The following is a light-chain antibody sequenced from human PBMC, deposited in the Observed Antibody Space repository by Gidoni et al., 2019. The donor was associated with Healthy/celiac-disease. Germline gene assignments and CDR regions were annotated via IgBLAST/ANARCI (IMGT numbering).Light chain of an antibody. CDR2: WAS. V-gene: IGKV4-1*01. CDR1: QSVLYSSNNKNY. Sequence: DIVMTQSPDSLDVFLGERATFNCKSSQSVLYSSNNKNYLAWYQHKPGQPPKLLIYWASTRESGVPARFSGSGSGTDFTLTISSLQAEDVAVYYCQQYYSTPHSTFGPGTKVEIK. CDR3: QQYYSTPHST. J-gene: IGKJ3*01.